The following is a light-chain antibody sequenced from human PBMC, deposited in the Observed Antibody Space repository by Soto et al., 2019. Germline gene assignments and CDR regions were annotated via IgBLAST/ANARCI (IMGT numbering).Light chain of an antibody. J-gene: IGKJ5*01. Sequence: IVMTQSPTTLSVSPGETATLSCRAPQNILRNLAWYQHKPGQPPRLLIYGASTRATGIPGRFSGSGSGTEFTLTISSLEPEDSAVYYCQQRHMWPITFGQGTRLEIK. V-gene: IGKV3-15*01. CDR2: GAS. CDR3: QQRHMWPIT. CDR1: QNILRN.